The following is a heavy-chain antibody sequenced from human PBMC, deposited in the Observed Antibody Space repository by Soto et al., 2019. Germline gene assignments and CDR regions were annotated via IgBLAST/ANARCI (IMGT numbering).Heavy chain of an antibody. V-gene: IGHV3-43*01. CDR2: ISWDGGST. D-gene: IGHD3-10*01. Sequence: GGSLRLSCAASGFTFDDYTMHWVRQAPGKGLEWVSLISWDGGSTYYADSVKGRFTISRDNTKNSLYLQMHSLRAEDTALYYCARPRGEARTWCDGFDVWGQGTMVTVSS. CDR3: ARPRGEARTWCDGFDV. CDR1: GFTFDDYT. J-gene: IGHJ3*01.